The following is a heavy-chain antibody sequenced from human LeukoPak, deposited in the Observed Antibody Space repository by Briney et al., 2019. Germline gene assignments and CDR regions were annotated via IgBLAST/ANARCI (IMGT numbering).Heavy chain of an antibody. CDR1: GGSISTYY. CDR2: IYYSGST. CDR3: ARGKLGPWYFDL. D-gene: IGHD7-27*01. J-gene: IGHJ2*01. Sequence: SETLSLTCTVSGGSISTYYWSWIRQPPGRGLEWIGYIYYSGSTNYNPSLKSRVTISVDTSKNKFSLKLSSVTAADTAVYYCARGKLGPWYFDLWGRGTLVTVSS. V-gene: IGHV4-59*01.